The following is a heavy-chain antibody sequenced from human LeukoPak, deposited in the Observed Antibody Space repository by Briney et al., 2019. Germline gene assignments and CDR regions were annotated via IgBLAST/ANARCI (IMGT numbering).Heavy chain of an antibody. Sequence: GGSLRLSCAASGFTFSTYSMNWVRQAPGKGLEWVSSISSGSSYIYYADSVKGRFTISRDNAKNSLYLQMNSLRAEDTAVYYRARVRGPQLSYFDYWGQGTLVTVSS. CDR1: GFTFSTYS. V-gene: IGHV3-21*01. CDR3: ARVRGPQLSYFDY. CDR2: ISSGSSYI. J-gene: IGHJ4*02. D-gene: IGHD3-10*01.